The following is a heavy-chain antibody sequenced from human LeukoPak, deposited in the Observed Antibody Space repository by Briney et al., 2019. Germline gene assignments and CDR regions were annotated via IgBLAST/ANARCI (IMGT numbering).Heavy chain of an antibody. Sequence: GGSLRLSCAASGFTFSSYEMNWVRQAPGKGLEWVSYISSSGSTIYYADSVKGRFTISRDNAKNSLYLQMNSLRAEDTAVYCCAGAAGLGSGTPLFMDVWGKGTTVTVSS. CDR2: ISSSGSTI. J-gene: IGHJ6*04. CDR3: AGAAGLGSGTPLFMDV. CDR1: GFTFSSYE. V-gene: IGHV3-48*03. D-gene: IGHD3-10*01.